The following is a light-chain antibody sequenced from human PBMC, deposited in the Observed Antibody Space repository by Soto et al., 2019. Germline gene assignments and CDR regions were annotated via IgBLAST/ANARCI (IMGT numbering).Light chain of an antibody. CDR2: DVS. J-gene: IGLJ1*01. CDR1: SSDVGGYIY. Sequence: QSALTQPASVSGSPGQSITISCTGTSSDVGGYIYVSWYQQHPGKAPKLMIYDVSNRPSGVSNRFSGSKSGNTASLTISGLQAEDEADYYCVSYTTRTSYVFGTGTKLTVL. CDR3: VSYTTRTSYV. V-gene: IGLV2-14*01.